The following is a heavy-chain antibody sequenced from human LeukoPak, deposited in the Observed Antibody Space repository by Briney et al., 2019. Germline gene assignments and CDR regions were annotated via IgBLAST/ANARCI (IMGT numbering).Heavy chain of an antibody. CDR1: GFTFSSYW. CDR3: ARDGRGN. J-gene: IGHJ4*02. V-gene: IGHV3-7*01. D-gene: IGHD3-10*01. CDR2: IKQDGSEK. Sequence: PGGSLRLSCAVSGFTFSSYWMSWVRQAPGKGLEWVANIKQDGSEKYYVDSVKGRFTISRDNAKNSLYLQMNSLRAEDTAVYYCARDGRGNWGQGTLVTVSS.